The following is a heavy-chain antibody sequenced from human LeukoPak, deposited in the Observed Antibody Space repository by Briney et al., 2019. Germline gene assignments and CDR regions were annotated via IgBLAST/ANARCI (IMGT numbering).Heavy chain of an antibody. D-gene: IGHD4-17*01. V-gene: IGHV3-13*05. J-gene: IGHJ4*02. Sequence: QSGGSLRLSCAAFGFTFSSYDMHWVRQATGKGLEWVSAIGTAGDPYYPGSVKGRFTISRENAKNSLYLQMNSLRAGDTAVYYCARSSGDFLFDYWGQGTLVTVSS. CDR3: ARSSGDFLFDY. CDR1: GFTFSSYD. CDR2: IGTAGDP.